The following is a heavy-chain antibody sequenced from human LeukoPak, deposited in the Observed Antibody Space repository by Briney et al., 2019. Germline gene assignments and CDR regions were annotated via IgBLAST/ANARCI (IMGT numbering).Heavy chain of an antibody. J-gene: IGHJ4*02. D-gene: IGHD1-26*01. Sequence: SQTLSLTCTVSGGSISSGGYYWSWIRQPPGKGLEWIGYIYHSGSTYYNPSLKSRVTISVDRSENQFSLKLSSVTAADTAVYYCARETIRELLGAYYFDYWGQGTLVTVSS. CDR1: GGSISSGGYY. CDR2: IYHSGST. V-gene: IGHV4-30-2*01. CDR3: ARETIRELLGAYYFDY.